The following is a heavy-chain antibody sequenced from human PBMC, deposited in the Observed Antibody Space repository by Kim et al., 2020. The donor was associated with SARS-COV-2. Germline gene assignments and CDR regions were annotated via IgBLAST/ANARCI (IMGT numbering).Heavy chain of an antibody. Sequence: SETLSLTCAVYGGSFSGYYWGWIRQPPGKGLEWIGEISQSGSANYDPSLKSRVTMSLDTAKNQSFLKLSVVTAADTAVYYCARSGSTRGYYYYYMDVWGKGTTVTVSS. CDR3: ARSGSTRGYYYYYMDV. CDR2: ISQSGSA. J-gene: IGHJ6*03. V-gene: IGHV4-34*10. D-gene: IGHD2-2*01. CDR1: GGSFSGYY.